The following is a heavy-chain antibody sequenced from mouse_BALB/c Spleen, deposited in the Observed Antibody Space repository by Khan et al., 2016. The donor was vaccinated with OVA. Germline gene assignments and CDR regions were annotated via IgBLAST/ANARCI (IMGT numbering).Heavy chain of an antibody. CDR1: GFTFSGFG. D-gene: IGHD2-3*01. V-gene: IGHV5-17*02. J-gene: IGHJ2*01. CDR3: ARTGYYYFDY. Sequence: EVELVESGGGLVQTGGSRKLSCAASGFTFSGFGMHWVRQAPEKGLEWVAYISSDSNTIYYADTVKGRFTISRDNPKNTVFLQMTSLRSEDTAMYYCARTGYYYFDYWGQGTTLTVSS. CDR2: ISSDSNTI.